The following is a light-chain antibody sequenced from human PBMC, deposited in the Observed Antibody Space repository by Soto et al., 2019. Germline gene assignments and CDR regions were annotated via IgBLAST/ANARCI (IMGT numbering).Light chain of an antibody. J-gene: IGKJ1*01. CDR2: GAS. V-gene: IGKV3-20*01. Sequence: EMVLTQSPGTLSVSPGESATLACRASQSVSINYLAWYQQKPGQPPRLLIYGASSRATGIPDRFAGSGSGTDFTLTIIRLEVEDFAVYYCQQYSSLPMTFGQGTTVDIK. CDR3: QQYSSLPMT. CDR1: QSVSINY.